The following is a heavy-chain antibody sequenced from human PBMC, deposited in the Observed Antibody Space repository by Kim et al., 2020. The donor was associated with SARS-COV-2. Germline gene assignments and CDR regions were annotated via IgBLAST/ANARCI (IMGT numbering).Heavy chain of an antibody. Sequence: ADSVRGRFTISRDNAKHSLYLQMNSLRAEDTAVYYCAREILRYFDWLFTWRQGTLVTVSS. J-gene: IGHJ5*02. D-gene: IGHD3-9*01. CDR3: AREILRYFDWLFT. V-gene: IGHV3-11*04.